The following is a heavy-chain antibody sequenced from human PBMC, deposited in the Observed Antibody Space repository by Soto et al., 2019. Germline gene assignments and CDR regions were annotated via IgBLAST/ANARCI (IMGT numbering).Heavy chain of an antibody. CDR1: GGSISSGGYY. D-gene: IGHD3-3*01. V-gene: IGHV4-31*03. J-gene: IGHJ6*02. CDR3: ARHGVVPYGMDV. Sequence: QVQLQESGPGLVKPSQTLSITCTVSGGSISSGGYYCSWIRQHPGKSLEWIGYVYYSGSSYYNPPLRSRITISVDTSKNLFSMKLRSVAAAVPAVYYCARHGVVPYGMDVWGQGTTVTVS. CDR2: VYYSGSS.